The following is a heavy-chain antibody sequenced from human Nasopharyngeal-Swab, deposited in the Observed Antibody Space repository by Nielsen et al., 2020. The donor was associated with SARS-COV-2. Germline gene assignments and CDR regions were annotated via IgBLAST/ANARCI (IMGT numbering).Heavy chain of an antibody. D-gene: IGHD2-15*01. Sequence: RQPPGKGLEWVGYIYYSGSTYYNPSLKSRVTISVDTSKRQFSLKLSSVTAADTAVYYCAREGNCSGGCCYSYFDDWGQGTLVTVSS. J-gene: IGHJ4*02. CDR2: IYYSGST. V-gene: IGHV4-30-4*01. CDR3: AREGNCSGGCCYSYFDD.